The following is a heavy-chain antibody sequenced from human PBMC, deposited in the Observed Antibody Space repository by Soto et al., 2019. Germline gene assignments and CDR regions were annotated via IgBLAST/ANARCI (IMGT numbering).Heavy chain of an antibody. CDR2: IYHNGSP. CDR3: ATLPPRIVVSLLPIPT. J-gene: IGHJ4*02. D-gene: IGHD2-21*01. V-gene: IGHV4-4*02. CDR1: GFSLSSTNS. Sequence: PSETLSLTSVFSGFSLSSTNSWTWVRPPPGKRLEWIGEIYHNGSPTYSPSLRGRATISVDKSNNQFSLRLRSVTAADTAVYYCATLPPRIVVSLLPIPTWGQGILVTVSS.